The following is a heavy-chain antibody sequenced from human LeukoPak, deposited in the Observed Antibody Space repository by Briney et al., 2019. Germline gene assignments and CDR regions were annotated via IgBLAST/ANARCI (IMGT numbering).Heavy chain of an antibody. Sequence: PSETLSLTCTVSGYSISSGYYWGWIRQPPGKGLEWIGSIYHSGSTYYNPSLKSRVTISVDTSKNQFSLKLSSVTAADTAVYYCARVRSSSSLSPWYIDLWGRGALVTVSS. CDR3: ARVRSSSSLSPWYIDL. CDR2: IYHSGST. V-gene: IGHV4-38-2*02. J-gene: IGHJ2*01. D-gene: IGHD6-13*01. CDR1: GYSISSGYY.